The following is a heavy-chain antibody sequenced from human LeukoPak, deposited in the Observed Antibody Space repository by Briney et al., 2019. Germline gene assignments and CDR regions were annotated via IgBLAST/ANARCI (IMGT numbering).Heavy chain of an antibody. J-gene: IGHJ5*02. D-gene: IGHD6-13*01. CDR3: ARDRKSSSWPFNWFDP. Sequence: PGGSLRLSCAASGFTFSSYWMSWVRQAPGKGLEWVANIKQDGSEKYYVDSVKGRFTISRDNAKNSLYLQMNSLRAEDTGVYYCARDRKSSSWPFNWFDPWGQGTLVTVSS. V-gene: IGHV3-7*01. CDR2: IKQDGSEK. CDR1: GFTFSSYW.